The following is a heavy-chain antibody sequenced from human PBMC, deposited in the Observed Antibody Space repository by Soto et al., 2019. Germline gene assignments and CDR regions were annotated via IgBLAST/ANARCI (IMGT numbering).Heavy chain of an antibody. D-gene: IGHD3-3*01. CDR2: IYYSGST. V-gene: IGHV4-59*08. Sequence: PSETLSLTCTVSGGSIISYYWSWIRQPPGKGLEWIGYIYYSGSTNYNPSLKSRVTISVDTSKNQFSLKLSSVTAADTAVYYCARHVLNYDFWSGFDYWGQGTLVTVSS. J-gene: IGHJ4*02. CDR1: GGSIISYY. CDR3: ARHVLNYDFWSGFDY.